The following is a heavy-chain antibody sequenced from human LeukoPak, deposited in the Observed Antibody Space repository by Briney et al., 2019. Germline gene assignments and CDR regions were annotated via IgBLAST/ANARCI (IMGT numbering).Heavy chain of an antibody. CDR3: ASTLLWFGEYDLGKNWFDP. CDR1: GFSFSSFG. V-gene: IGHV3-30*04. D-gene: IGHD3-10*01. Sequence: GRSLRLSCAASGFSFSSFGMHWVRQAPGKGLQWVAVISYGGSNKYYTDSVKGRFTISRDNSKNTLYPEMNSLRAEDTAVYYCASTLLWFGEYDLGKNWFDPWGQGTLVTVSS. CDR2: ISYGGSNK. J-gene: IGHJ5*02.